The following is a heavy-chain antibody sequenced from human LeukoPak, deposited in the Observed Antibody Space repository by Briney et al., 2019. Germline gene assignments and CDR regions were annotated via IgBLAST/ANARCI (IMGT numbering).Heavy chain of an antibody. CDR2: ISYDGNNK. Sequence: GGSLRLSCAASGFTFSSYGMHWVRQSPGRGLEWVAVISYDGNNKYYADSVKGRFTISRDNSKNTLYLQMNSLRAEDTAVYYCAKEGAQQLFHCSFDLWGRGTRVTVPS. V-gene: IGHV3-30*18. D-gene: IGHD6-13*01. J-gene: IGHJ2*01. CDR3: AKEGAQQLFHCSFDL. CDR1: GFTFSSYG.